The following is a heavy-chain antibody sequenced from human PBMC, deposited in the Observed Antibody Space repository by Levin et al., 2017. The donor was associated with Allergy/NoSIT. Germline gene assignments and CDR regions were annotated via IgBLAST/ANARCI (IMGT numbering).Heavy chain of an antibody. CDR1: GFTFSGYH. V-gene: IGHV3-48*02. Sequence: SCAASGFTFSGYHMNWVRQAPGKGLEWVSYISNSGSTIYYADSVKGRFTISRDNAKNSLYLQMNGLRDEDTAVYYCAREDGSGSYFGYWGQGTLVTVSS. CDR3: AREDGSGSYFGY. J-gene: IGHJ4*02. D-gene: IGHD3-10*01. CDR2: ISNSGSTI.